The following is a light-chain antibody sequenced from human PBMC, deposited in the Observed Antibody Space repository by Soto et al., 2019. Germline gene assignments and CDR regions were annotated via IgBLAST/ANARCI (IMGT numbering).Light chain of an antibody. Sequence: EIVMTQSPATLSVSPGERATLSCRASQSVRSDLAWYQQRPGQAPRLLIYGASTRATGIPARFSGRGSGTEFTLTISSLQSEDFSLYYCQQYNDWPPWTFGQGTKVEIK. J-gene: IGKJ1*01. CDR3: QQYNDWPPWT. CDR2: GAS. V-gene: IGKV3-15*01. CDR1: QSVRSD.